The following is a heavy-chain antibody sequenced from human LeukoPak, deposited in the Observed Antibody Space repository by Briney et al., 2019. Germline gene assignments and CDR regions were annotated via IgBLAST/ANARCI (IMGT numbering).Heavy chain of an antibody. CDR3: AREREELDDY. V-gene: IGHV3-21*01. CDR1: GFTFADHA. D-gene: IGHD6-13*01. Sequence: GGSLRLSCTGSGFTFADHAMSWVRQAPGKGLEWVSSISSSSSYIYYADSVKGRFTISRDNAKNSLYLQMNSLRAEDTAVYYCAREREELDDYWGQGTLVTVSS. J-gene: IGHJ4*02. CDR2: ISSSSSYI.